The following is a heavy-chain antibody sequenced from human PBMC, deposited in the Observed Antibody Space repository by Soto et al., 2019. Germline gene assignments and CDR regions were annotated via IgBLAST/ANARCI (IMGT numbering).Heavy chain of an antibody. CDR2: ISYDGSNK. V-gene: IGHV3-30*03. J-gene: IGHJ4*02. Sequence: PVGSLRLSCASSGFTFSSYGMHWVRHSPGKGLEWVAVISYDGSNKYYADSVKGRFTISRDNSKNTLYLQMNSLRAEDTAVYYCASTAVAGIVECWGQGTLVTVSS. D-gene: IGHD6-19*01. CDR1: GFTFSSYG. CDR3: ASTAVAGIVEC.